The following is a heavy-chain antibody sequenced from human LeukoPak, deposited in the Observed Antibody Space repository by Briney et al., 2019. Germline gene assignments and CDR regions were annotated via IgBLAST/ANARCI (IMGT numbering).Heavy chain of an antibody. CDR2: IYYSGST. CDR3: AREGRPSGSYSIVRIFDY. V-gene: IGHV4-30-4*08. CDR1: GGSISSGDYY. D-gene: IGHD1-26*01. Sequence: SETLSLTCTVSGGSISSGDYYWSWIRQPPGKGLEWIGYIYYSGSTYYNPSLKSRVTISVDTSKNQFSLKLSSVTAADTAVYYCAREGRPSGSYSIVRIFDYWGQGTLVTVSS. J-gene: IGHJ4*02.